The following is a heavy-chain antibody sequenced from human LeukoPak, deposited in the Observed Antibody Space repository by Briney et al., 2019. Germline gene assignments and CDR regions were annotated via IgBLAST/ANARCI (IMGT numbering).Heavy chain of an antibody. CDR3: GRDIRGLYYYGSGPMGPPDYYFDY. D-gene: IGHD3-10*01. Sequence: SETLSLTCTVSGGSISSNTYSWGWIRQPPGKGLEWIGEINHSGSTNYNPSLKSRVTISVDTSKNQFSLKLNSVTAADTAVYYCGRDIRGLYYYGSGPMGPPDYYFDYWGQGTLVTVSS. CDR2: INHSGST. V-gene: IGHV4-39*07. CDR1: GGSISSNTYS. J-gene: IGHJ4*02.